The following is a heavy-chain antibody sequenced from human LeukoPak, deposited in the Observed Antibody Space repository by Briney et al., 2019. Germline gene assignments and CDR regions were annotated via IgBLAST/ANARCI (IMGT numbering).Heavy chain of an antibody. D-gene: IGHD1-26*01. CDR1: GFTFSNYP. CDR2: ISYDGNEK. Sequence: GGSLRLSCAASGFTFSNYPMHWVRQAPGKGLEWVAVISYDGNEKHYADPVKGRFTISRDNSKNTLYLQMNSLRAGDTAVYYCARDIGATNWFDPWGQGTLVTVSS. CDR3: ARDIGATNWFDP. J-gene: IGHJ5*02. V-gene: IGHV3-30-3*01.